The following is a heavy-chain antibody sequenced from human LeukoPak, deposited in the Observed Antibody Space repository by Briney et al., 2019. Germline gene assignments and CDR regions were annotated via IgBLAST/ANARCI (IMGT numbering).Heavy chain of an antibody. V-gene: IGHV3-23*01. D-gene: IGHD2-2*01. CDR2: ISGSGGST. Sequence: GGSLRLSCAASGFTFSSYAMSWVRQAPGKGLEWVSGISGSGGSTYSADSVKGRFTISRDNSKNTLCLQMNSLRAEDTALYYCAKGGYCTSPSCYSDYWGQGTLVTVSS. J-gene: IGHJ4*02. CDR3: AKGGYCTSPSCYSDY. CDR1: GFTFSSYA.